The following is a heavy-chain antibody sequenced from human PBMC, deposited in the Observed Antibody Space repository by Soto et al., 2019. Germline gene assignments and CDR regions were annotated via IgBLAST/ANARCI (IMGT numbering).Heavy chain of an antibody. Sequence: SVKVSCKASGGTFSSYAISWVRQAPGQGLEWMGGIIPIFGTANYAQKFQGRVTITADESTSTAYMELSSLRSEDTAVYYCARTKNYYYDSRGYYYVWGQGTLVTVSS. D-gene: IGHD3-22*01. CDR1: GGTFSSYA. CDR2: IIPIFGTA. CDR3: ARTKNYYYDSRGYYYV. J-gene: IGHJ4*02. V-gene: IGHV1-69*13.